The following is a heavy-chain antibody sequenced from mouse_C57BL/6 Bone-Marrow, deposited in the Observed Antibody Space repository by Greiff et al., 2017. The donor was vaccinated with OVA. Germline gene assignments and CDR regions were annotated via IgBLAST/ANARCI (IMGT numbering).Heavy chain of an antibody. CDR1: GFTFSSYA. D-gene: IGHD1-1*01. V-gene: IGHV5-9-1*02. CDR2: ISSGGDYI. J-gene: IGHJ2*01. CDR3: TRDYYGSLDY. Sequence: EVKVVESGEGLVKPGGSLQLSCAASGFTFSSYAMSWVRQTPEKRLEWVAYISSGGDYIYYADTVKGRFTISRDNARNTLYLQMSSLKSEDTAMYYCTRDYYGSLDYWGQGTTLTVSS.